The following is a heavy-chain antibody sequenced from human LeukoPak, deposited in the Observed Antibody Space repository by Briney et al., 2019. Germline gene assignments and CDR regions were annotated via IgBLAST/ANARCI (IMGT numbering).Heavy chain of an antibody. CDR1: GGSISSSNW. D-gene: IGHD6-13*01. Sequence: PSGTLSLTCAVSGGSISSSNWWSWVRQPPGKGLEWIGEIYHSGSTNYNPSLKSRVTISVNTSKNQFSLKLSSVTAADTAVYYCARGQISSWYSYWGQGTLVTVSS. V-gene: IGHV4-4*02. J-gene: IGHJ4*02. CDR3: ARGQISSWYSY. CDR2: IYHSGST.